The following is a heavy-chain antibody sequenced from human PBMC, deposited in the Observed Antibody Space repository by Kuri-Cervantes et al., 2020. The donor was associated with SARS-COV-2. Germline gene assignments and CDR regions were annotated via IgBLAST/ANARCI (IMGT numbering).Heavy chain of an antibody. Sequence: ASVKVSCKASGYTFTGYYMHWVRQAPGQGLEWMGWMNPNSGNTGYAQKFQGRVTMTRDTSISTAYMELSRLRSDDTAVYYCARVLGSSTSCYWDWGQGTLVTVSS. CDR2: MNPNSGNT. J-gene: IGHJ4*02. CDR3: ARVLGSSTSCYWD. CDR1: GYTFTGYY. V-gene: IGHV1-2*02. D-gene: IGHD2-2*01.